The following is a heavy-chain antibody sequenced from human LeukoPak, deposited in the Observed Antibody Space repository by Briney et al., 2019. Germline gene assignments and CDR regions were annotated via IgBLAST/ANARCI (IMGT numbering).Heavy chain of an antibody. CDR2: ISGSGLTI. CDR3: ASGRLYFDY. CDR1: GFTFSDYY. J-gene: IGHJ4*02. V-gene: IGHV3-11*04. Sequence: GGSLRLSCAASGFTFSDYYMIWIRQAPGKGLEWVSYISGSGLTIFYADSVKGRFTISRDNAKNSLYLQMNTLRDEDTAVYYCASGRLYFDYGGQGTLVTVSS.